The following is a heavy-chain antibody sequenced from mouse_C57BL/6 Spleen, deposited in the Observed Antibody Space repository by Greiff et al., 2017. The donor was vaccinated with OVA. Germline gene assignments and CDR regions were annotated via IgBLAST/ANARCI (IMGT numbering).Heavy chain of an antibody. CDR3: ATDYDYAWFAY. Sequence: QVQLKESGPGLVAPSQSLSITCTVSGFSLTSYAISWVRQTPGKGLEWLGGIWPGGGANYNSALNSRLSIRKDNTKRQVFLKMNSLQTDDTARYYCATDYDYAWFAYWGQGTLVTVSA. V-gene: IGHV2-9-1*01. D-gene: IGHD2-4*01. J-gene: IGHJ3*01. CDR2: IWPGGGA. CDR1: GFSLTSYA.